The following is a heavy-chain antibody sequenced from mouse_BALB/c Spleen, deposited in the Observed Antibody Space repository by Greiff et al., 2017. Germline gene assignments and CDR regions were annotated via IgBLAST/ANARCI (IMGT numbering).Heavy chain of an antibody. CDR2: IYPGDGST. CDR3: ATGYDGFAY. V-gene: IGHV1S56*01. D-gene: IGHD2-14*01. J-gene: IGHJ3*01. Sequence: QVQLQQSGPELVKPGASVKMSCKASGYTFTSYYIHWVKQRPGQGLEWIGWIYPGDGSTKYNEKFKGKTTLTADKSSSTAYMLLSSLTSEDSAIYFCATGYDGFAYWGQGTLVTVSA. CDR1: GYTFTSYY.